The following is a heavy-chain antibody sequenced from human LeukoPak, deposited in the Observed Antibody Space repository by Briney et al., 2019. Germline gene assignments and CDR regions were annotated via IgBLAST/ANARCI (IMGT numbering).Heavy chain of an antibody. CDR2: IYSGGST. D-gene: IGHD1-14*01. J-gene: IGHJ1*01. V-gene: IGHV3-53*01. Sequence: PGGSLGLSCAASGFIFSTYWMNWVRQAPGKGLEWVLIIYSGGSTNYADSVKGRFTISRDNSKNTVYLQMNSLRAEDTAVYYCTGDVYQHWGQGTLVTVSS. CDR1: GFIFSTYW. CDR3: TGDVYQH.